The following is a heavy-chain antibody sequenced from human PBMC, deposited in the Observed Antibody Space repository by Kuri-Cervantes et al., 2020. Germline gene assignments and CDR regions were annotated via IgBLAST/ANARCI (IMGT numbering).Heavy chain of an antibody. D-gene: IGHD3-3*02. V-gene: IGHV3-21*04. Sequence: LSLTCAASGFTFSSYSMNWVRQAPGKGLEWVSSISSSSSYIYYADSVKGRFTISRDNAKNSLYLQMNSLRAEDTAVYYCARVAYHYYAMDVWGQGTTVTVSS. J-gene: IGHJ6*02. CDR2: ISSSSSYI. CDR1: GFTFSSYS. CDR3: ARVAYHYYAMDV.